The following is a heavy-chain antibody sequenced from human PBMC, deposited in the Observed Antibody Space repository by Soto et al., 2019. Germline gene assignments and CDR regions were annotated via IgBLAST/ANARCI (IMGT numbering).Heavy chain of an antibody. CDR1: GFTFSSYA. Sequence: GGSLRLSCAASGFTFSSYAMSWVRQAPGKGLEWVSAISGSGGSTYYADSVKGRFTISRDNSKNTLYLQMNSLRAEDTAVYYCAKVEQGPWVAGTSLAYPAGYFDLWGRGTLVTVSS. CDR3: AKVEQGPWVAGTSLAYPAGYFDL. J-gene: IGHJ2*01. V-gene: IGHV3-23*01. D-gene: IGHD6-19*01. CDR2: ISGSGGST.